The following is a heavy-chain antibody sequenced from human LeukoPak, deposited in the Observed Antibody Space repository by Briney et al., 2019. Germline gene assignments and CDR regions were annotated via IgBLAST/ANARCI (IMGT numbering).Heavy chain of an antibody. Sequence: ASVKVSCKASGGTFSSYAISWVRQAPGQGLEWMGGVIPIFGTANYAQKFQGRVTITADKSTSTAYMELSSLGSEDTAVYYCARSPQKWFGELLYYYYYMDVWGKGTTVTVSS. CDR2: VIPIFGTA. CDR3: ARSPQKWFGELLYYYYYMDV. D-gene: IGHD3-10*01. V-gene: IGHV1-69*06. CDR1: GGTFSSYA. J-gene: IGHJ6*03.